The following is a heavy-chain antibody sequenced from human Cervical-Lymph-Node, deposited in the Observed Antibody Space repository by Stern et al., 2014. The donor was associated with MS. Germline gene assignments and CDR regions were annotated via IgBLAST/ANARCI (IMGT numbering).Heavy chain of an antibody. CDR1: GFTFSSYG. Sequence: QVQLVESGGGVVQPGRSLRLSCAASGFTFSSYGMHWVRQAPGKGLEWVAVIWYAGSNKYYADSVKGRFTISRDNSKNTLYLQMNSLRAEDTAVYYCARDGRYCSGGSCYSQDYYYGMDVWGQGTTVTVSS. D-gene: IGHD2-15*01. CDR2: IWYAGSNK. CDR3: ARDGRYCSGGSCYSQDYYYGMDV. V-gene: IGHV3-33*01. J-gene: IGHJ6*02.